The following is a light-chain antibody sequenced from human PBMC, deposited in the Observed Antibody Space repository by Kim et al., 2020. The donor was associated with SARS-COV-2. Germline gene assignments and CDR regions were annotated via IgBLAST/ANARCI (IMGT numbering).Light chain of an antibody. V-gene: IGKV3-15*01. Sequence: SLGERAPRSCRASQSVSDNLAWYQQKPGQGPRLLIYGASTRATGIPARFSGSGSGTEFTLTISSLQSEDSAVYYCQQYDDWPPWTFGQGTKVDIK. CDR1: QSVSDN. CDR2: GAS. J-gene: IGKJ1*01. CDR3: QQYDDWPPWT.